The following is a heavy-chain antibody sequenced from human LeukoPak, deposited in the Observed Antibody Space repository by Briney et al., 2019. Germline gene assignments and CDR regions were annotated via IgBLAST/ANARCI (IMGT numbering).Heavy chain of an antibody. Sequence: PSETLSLTCAVYGGSFSGYYWSWIRQPPGKGLEWIGEINHSGSTSYNPSLKSRVTISVDTSKNQFSLKLSSVTAADTAVYYCARDVPFDYWGQGTLVTVSS. CDR3: ARDVPFDY. CDR2: INHSGST. J-gene: IGHJ4*02. V-gene: IGHV4-34*01. CDR1: GGSFSGYY.